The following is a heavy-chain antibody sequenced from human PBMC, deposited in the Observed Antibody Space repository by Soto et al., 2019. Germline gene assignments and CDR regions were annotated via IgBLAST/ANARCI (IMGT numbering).Heavy chain of an antibody. V-gene: IGHV4-34*01. CDR2: INHSGSA. CDR1: GGSFSDYY. Sequence: SETLSLTCAVYGGSFSDYYWSWIRQPPGKGLQWIGEINHSGSANYNPSLKSRVTMSVDTSKNQFSLKLTSVTAADTAMYYCARGGFLEYLTLDYWGRGTLVTVYS. J-gene: IGHJ4*01. CDR3: ARGGFLEYLTLDY. D-gene: IGHD3-3*01.